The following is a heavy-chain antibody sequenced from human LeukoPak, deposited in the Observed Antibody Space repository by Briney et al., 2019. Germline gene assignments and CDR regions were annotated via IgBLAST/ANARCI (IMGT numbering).Heavy chain of an antibody. CDR1: GYTFTSYY. CDR3: ARDLVIRNWFDP. J-gene: IGHJ5*02. Sequence: ASVKVSCKASGYTFTSYYMHWVRQAPGQGLEWMGIINPSGGSTSYAQKFQGRVTMTRDTSTSTAYMELRSLRSDDTAVYYCARDLVIRNWFDPWGQGTLVTVSS. CDR2: INPSGGST. D-gene: IGHD4-23*01. V-gene: IGHV1-46*01.